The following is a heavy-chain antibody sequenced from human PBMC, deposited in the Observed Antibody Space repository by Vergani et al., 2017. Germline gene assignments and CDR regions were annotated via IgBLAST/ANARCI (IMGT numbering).Heavy chain of an antibody. CDR1: GFTFSSYA. Sequence: EVQLLESGGGLVQPGGSLRLSCAASGFTFSSYAMSWVRQAPGKGLEWGSAISGSGGSTYYADSVKGRFTISRDNSKNTLYLQMNSLRAEDTAVYYCAKLIAVAGTGFDYWGQGTLVTVSS. V-gene: IGHV3-23*01. CDR3: AKLIAVAGTGFDY. J-gene: IGHJ4*02. D-gene: IGHD6-19*01. CDR2: ISGSGGST.